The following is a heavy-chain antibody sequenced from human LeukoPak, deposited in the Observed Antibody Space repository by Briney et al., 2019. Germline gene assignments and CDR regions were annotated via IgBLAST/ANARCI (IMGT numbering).Heavy chain of an antibody. CDR2: IDNSGST. CDR3: ASGAGWLIDY. CDR1: GGHIDSVY. D-gene: IGHD6-19*01. J-gene: IGHJ4*02. V-gene: IGHV4-4*08. Sequence: SETLSLTCSVSGGHIDSVYWNWIRQPPGKGLEWIGYIDNSGSTKYNPSLQSRITMSRDMSKKQFSLKLTSVTAADTAMYYCASGAGWLIDYWGQGTLVSVSS.